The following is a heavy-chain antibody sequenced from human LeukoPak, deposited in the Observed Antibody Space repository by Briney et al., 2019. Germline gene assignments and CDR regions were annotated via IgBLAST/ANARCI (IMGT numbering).Heavy chain of an antibody. V-gene: IGHV4-4*07. Sequence: PSETLSLTCTVSGGSISSYYWSWIRQPAGKGLEWIGRIYTSGSTNYNPSLKSRVTMSVDTSKNQFSLKLSSVTAADTAVYYCARDLRDDGVVTSNNWFDPWGQGTLVTVSS. D-gene: IGHD4-23*01. CDR3: ARDLRDDGVVTSNNWFDP. J-gene: IGHJ5*02. CDR1: GGSISSYY. CDR2: IYTSGST.